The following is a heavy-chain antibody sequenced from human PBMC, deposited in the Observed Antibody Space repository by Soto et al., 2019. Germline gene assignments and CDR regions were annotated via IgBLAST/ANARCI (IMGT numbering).Heavy chain of an antibody. CDR3: ARDYYYYDSSGYYPMLGY. CDR2: IYYSGST. V-gene: IGHV4-59*01. Sequence: SETLSLTCTVSGGSISSYYWSWILQPPGKGLEWIGYIYYSGSTNYNPSLKSRVTISVDTSKNQFSLKLSSVTAADTAVYYCARDYYYYDSSGYYPMLGYWGQGTLVTVSS. D-gene: IGHD3-22*01. CDR1: GGSISSYY. J-gene: IGHJ4*02.